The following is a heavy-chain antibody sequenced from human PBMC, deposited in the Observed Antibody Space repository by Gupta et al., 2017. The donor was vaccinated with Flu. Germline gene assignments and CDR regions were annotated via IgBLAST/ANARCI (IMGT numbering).Heavy chain of an antibody. D-gene: IGHD2-21*02. CDR2: SIRVFGPK. CDR3: TRRGWGHGRGGDWYAYES. J-gene: IGHJ4*02. Sequence: QVQLVQSGAEVKKPGSSGKVSCKPFGVTFSTYAINWGRQAPGQGLEWMGGSIRVFGPKNDEQKFQGIATFTENANTSMADMETRRIKDDATAFYYCTRRGWGHGRGGDWYAYESWGQGTLCTVS. V-gene: IGHV1-69*01. CDR1: GVTFSTYA.